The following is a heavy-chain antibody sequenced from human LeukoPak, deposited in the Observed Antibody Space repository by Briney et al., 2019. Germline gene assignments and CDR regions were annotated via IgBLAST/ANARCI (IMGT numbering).Heavy chain of an antibody. V-gene: IGHV3-48*02. CDR3: AEDDVGFGEWPDY. Sequence: GGSLRLSCAASGFTFSTYSMNWVRQAPGKGLEWISYITSNTTTIYYADSVKGRFTISRANVQNSLYLHVTTPRYEDAAVYYCAEDDVGFGEWPDYWGQGTLVTVSS. J-gene: IGHJ4*02. CDR2: ITSNTTTI. D-gene: IGHD3-10*01. CDR1: GFTFSTYS.